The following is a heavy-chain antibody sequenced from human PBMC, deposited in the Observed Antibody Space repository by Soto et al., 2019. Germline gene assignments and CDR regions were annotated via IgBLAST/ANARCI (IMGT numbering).Heavy chain of an antibody. V-gene: IGHV4-4*02. CDR2: IFHDGRT. J-gene: IGHJ3*01. CDR1: GASFTSDNW. D-gene: IGHD3-22*01. Sequence: VELHESGPGLAKPSGTLSLTCAVSGASFTSDNWWSWVRQTPGKGLEWIGEIFHDGRTNYNPSLKSRVTMSVDKSKIQFSLKLTSVTAADTAVYFCARDNRGGIYFETSGDYGHDAFAVWGQGTWVTVSS. CDR3: ARDNRGGIYFETSGDYGHDAFAV.